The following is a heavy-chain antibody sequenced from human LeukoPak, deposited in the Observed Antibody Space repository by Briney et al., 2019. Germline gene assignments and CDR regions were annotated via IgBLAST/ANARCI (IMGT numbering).Heavy chain of an antibody. V-gene: IGHV3-23*01. CDR3: ARDYGGSSPFDY. D-gene: IGHD4-23*01. CDR2: ISGSGGST. CDR1: GFTFSSYG. Sequence: GGSLRLSCAASGFTFSSYGMSWVRQAPGKGLEWVSAISGSGGSTYYADSVKGRFTISRDNSKNTLYLQMNSLRAEDTAVYYCARDYGGSSPFDYWGQGTLVTISS. J-gene: IGHJ4*02.